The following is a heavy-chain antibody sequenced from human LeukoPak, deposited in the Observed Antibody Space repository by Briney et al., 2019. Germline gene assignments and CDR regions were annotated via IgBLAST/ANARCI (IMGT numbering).Heavy chain of an antibody. CDR1: GGSFSGYY. D-gene: IGHD3-3*01. Sequence: SETLSLTCAVYGGSFSGYYWSWIRQPPGNALEWIGFIYHSGSAYSNPSLRSRVTLSVDVSKNQFSLKLTSVTAADTAVYYCARTTFYDFWTDYWGQGTLVTVSS. V-gene: IGHV4-34*01. J-gene: IGHJ4*02. CDR3: ARTTFYDFWTDY. CDR2: IYHSGSA.